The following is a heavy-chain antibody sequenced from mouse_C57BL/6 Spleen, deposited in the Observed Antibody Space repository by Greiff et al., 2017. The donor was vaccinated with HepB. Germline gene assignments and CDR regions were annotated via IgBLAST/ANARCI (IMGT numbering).Heavy chain of an antibody. J-gene: IGHJ2*01. CDR1: GYTFTDYY. D-gene: IGHD4-1*02. Sequence: VQLKQSGPELVKPGASVKISCKASGYTFTDYYMNWVKQSHGKSLEWIGDINPNNGGTSYNQKFKGKATLTVDKSSSTAYMELRSLTSEDSAVYYCARLFSTGSDYWGQGTTLTVSS. CDR2: INPNNGGT. CDR3: ARLFSTGSDY. V-gene: IGHV1-26*01.